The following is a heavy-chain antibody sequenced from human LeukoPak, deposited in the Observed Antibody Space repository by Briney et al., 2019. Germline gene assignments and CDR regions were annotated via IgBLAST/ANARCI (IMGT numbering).Heavy chain of an antibody. D-gene: IGHD3-10*01. CDR3: ARGTRFAFTVRGGYDY. Sequence: PSXTLSLTCAVYGGSFSGYCWSWIRQPPGKGVEWIGEINHSGSTNYNPSLQSRLTISVDTSKTQFSLQLSSVTAPDTAVYYCARGTRFAFTVRGGYDYWGQGTLVTVSS. V-gene: IGHV4-34*01. CDR2: INHSGST. CDR1: GGSFSGYC. J-gene: IGHJ4*02.